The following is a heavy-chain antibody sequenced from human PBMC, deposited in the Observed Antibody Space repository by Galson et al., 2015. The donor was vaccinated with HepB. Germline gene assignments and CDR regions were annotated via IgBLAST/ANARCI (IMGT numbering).Heavy chain of an antibody. CDR3: ARGPSPPYSSGWKYFQH. D-gene: IGHD6-19*01. J-gene: IGHJ1*01. V-gene: IGHV1-69*13. CDR2: IIPIFGTA. CDR1: GGTFSSYA. Sequence: SVKVSCKASGGTFSSYAISWVRQAPGQGLEWMGGIIPIFGTANYAQKFQGRVTITADESTSTAYMELSSLRSEDTAVYYCARGPSPPYSSGWKYFQHWGQGTLVTVSS.